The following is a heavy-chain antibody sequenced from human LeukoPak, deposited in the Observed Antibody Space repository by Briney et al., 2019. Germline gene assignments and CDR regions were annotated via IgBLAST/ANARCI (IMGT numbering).Heavy chain of an antibody. J-gene: IGHJ6*03. CDR2: IKQDGSEK. Sequence: PGGSLRLSCAASGFTFSSYWMSWVREAPRKGLGWVANIKQDGSEKYYVDSVKGRFTISRDNAKNSLYLQMNSLRAEDTAVYYCARELEPDSNGYYYMDVWGKGTTVTVSS. D-gene: IGHD1-1*01. CDR1: GFTFSSYW. V-gene: IGHV3-7*01. CDR3: ARELEPDSNGYYYMDV.